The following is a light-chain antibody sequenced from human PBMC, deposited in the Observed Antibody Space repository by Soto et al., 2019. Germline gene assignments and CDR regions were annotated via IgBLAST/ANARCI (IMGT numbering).Light chain of an antibody. J-gene: IGKJ4*01. V-gene: IGKV3-15*01. Sequence: EIVMTQSPDPLSVSPGERATLSCRASQSVSSNLAWYQQKPGQAPRLLIYGASTRATGIPARFSGSGSGTEFTLTISSLQSEDFAVYYCQQYNNWVTFGGGTQVEIK. CDR1: QSVSSN. CDR2: GAS. CDR3: QQYNNWVT.